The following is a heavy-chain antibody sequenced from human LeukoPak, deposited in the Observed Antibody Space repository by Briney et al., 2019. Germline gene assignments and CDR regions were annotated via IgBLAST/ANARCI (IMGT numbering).Heavy chain of an antibody. D-gene: IGHD3-3*01. V-gene: IGHV3-23*01. CDR1: GFTFSSYA. J-gene: IGHJ5*02. Sequence: GRSLRLSCAASGFTFSSYAMSWVRQAPGKGLEWVSAISGSGGSTYYADSVKGRFTISRDNSKNTLYLQMNSLRAEDTAVYYCAKAPSGLEWLALGNWFDPWGQGTLVTVSS. CDR2: ISGSGGST. CDR3: AKAPSGLEWLALGNWFDP.